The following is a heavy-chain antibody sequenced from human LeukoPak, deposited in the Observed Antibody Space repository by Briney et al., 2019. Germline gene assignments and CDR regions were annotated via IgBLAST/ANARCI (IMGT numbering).Heavy chain of an antibody. J-gene: IGHJ4*02. CDR1: GYTFTSYY. CDR3: ARSDDSSGYQPDFDY. V-gene: IGHV1-46*01. CDR2: INPSGGST. Sequence: GASVKVSCKASGYTFTSYYMHWVRQAPGQGLEWMGIINPSGGSTSYAQKLQGRVTMTTDTSTSTAYMELRGLRSDDTAVYYCARSDDSSGYQPDFDYWGQGTLVTVSS. D-gene: IGHD3-22*01.